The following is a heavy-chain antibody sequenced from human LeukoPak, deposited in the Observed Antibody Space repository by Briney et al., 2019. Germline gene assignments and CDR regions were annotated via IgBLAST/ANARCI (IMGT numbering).Heavy chain of an antibody. J-gene: IGHJ5*02. V-gene: IGHV4-61*02. D-gene: IGHD5-24*01. Sequence: SETLXXXXXVXXASISSESXYWPWIRQPAGKGLEWIGRLYNTGSTNYNPSLKSRVTISIETSKNQFSQKMSDMTAADTAVYYCARVMAVNPDWFDLWGQGTLVTVSS. CDR1: XASISSESXY. CDR3: ARVMAVNPDWFDL. CDR2: LYNTGST.